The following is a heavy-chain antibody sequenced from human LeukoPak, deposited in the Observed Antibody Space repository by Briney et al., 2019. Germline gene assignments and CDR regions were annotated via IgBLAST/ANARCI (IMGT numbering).Heavy chain of an antibody. Sequence: GESLKISCKGSGYSFPNYWIGWVRQMPGKGLEWMGIIYAGDSETRYSPSFQGQVTLSVDKSISTAYLQWRSLKASDTAMYYCARVGPSCALDYWGQGTLVTVSS. CDR1: GYSFPNYW. J-gene: IGHJ4*02. V-gene: IGHV5-51*01. CDR3: ARVGPSCALDY. CDR2: IYAGDSET. D-gene: IGHD1-26*01.